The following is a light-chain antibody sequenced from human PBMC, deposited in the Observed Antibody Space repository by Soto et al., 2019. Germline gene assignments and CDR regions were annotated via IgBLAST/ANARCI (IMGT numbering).Light chain of an antibody. Sequence: QSALTQPPSASGSPGQSVTISCTGTSSDVGRYNFVSWFQQHPGKAPKLIIFEVTKRPSGVPDRFSGSKSGNTASLTVSGLQAEDEADYYCTSYEGSTTWLFGGGTQLTVL. CDR2: EVT. J-gene: IGLJ3*02. CDR1: SSDVGRYNF. V-gene: IGLV2-8*01. CDR3: TSYEGSTTWL.